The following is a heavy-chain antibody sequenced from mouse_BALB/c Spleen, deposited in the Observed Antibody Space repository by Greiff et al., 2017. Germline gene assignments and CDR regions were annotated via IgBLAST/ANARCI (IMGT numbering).Heavy chain of an antibody. J-gene: IGHJ4*01. D-gene: IGHD2-1*01. Sequence: QVQLQQSGAELMKPGASVKISCKATGYTFSSYWIEWVKQRPGHGLEWIGEILPGSGSTNYNEKFKGKATFTADTSSNTAYMQLSSLTSEDSAVYYCARWGGNYVGYYAMDYWGQGTSVTVSS. V-gene: IGHV1-9*01. CDR2: ILPGSGST. CDR3: ARWGGNYVGYYAMDY. CDR1: GYTFSSYW.